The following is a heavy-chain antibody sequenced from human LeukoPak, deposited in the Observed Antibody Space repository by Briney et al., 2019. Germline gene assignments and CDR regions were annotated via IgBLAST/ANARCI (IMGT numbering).Heavy chain of an antibody. CDR2: INPNSGGT. J-gene: IGHJ3*02. Sequence: ASVKVSCKASGYTFTGYYMHWVRQAPGQGLEWMGWINPNSGGTNYAQKFQGRVTITADESTSTAYMELSSLRSEDTAVYYCARDRGALRWLHTPDAFDIWGQGTMVTVSS. CDR1: GYTFTGYY. V-gene: IGHV1-2*02. D-gene: IGHD4-23*01. CDR3: ARDRGALRWLHTPDAFDI.